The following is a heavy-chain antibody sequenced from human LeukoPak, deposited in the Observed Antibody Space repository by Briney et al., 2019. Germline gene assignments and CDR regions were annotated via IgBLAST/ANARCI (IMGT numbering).Heavy chain of an antibody. D-gene: IGHD3-22*01. Sequence: GGSLRLSCAASGFTFSSYAMHWVRQAPGKGLEYVSAISSNGGSTYYANSVKGRFTISRDNSKNTLYLQMGSLRAEDMAVYYYARAYYYDSSGYYYDYWGQGTLVTVSS. J-gene: IGHJ4*02. CDR1: GFTFSSYA. V-gene: IGHV3-64*01. CDR2: ISSNGGST. CDR3: ARAYYYDSSGYYYDY.